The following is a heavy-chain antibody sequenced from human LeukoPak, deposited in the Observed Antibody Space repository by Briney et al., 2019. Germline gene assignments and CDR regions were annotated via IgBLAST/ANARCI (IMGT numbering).Heavy chain of an antibody. J-gene: IGHJ4*02. CDR2: ISWNSGSI. CDR1: GFTFDDYA. V-gene: IGHV3-9*03. CDR3: AKDMGLYYDGSGAFDY. D-gene: IGHD3-22*01. Sequence: GGSLRLSCAASGFTFDDYAMHWVRQAPGKGLEWVSGISWNSGSIGYADSVKGRFTISRDNAKNSLYLQMNSLRAEDMALYYCAKDMGLYYDGSGAFDYWGQGTLVTVSS.